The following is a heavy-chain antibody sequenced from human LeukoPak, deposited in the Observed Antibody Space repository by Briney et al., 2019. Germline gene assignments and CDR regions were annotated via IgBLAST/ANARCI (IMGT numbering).Heavy chain of an antibody. CDR2: ISSSGSTI. D-gene: IGHD2-8*02. CDR3: ARDPLLVGGPIDAFDI. Sequence: GGSLRLSCAASGFTFSSYEMNWVRQAPGKGLEWVSYISSSGSTIYYADSVKGRFTISRDNSKNTLYLQMNSLRAEDTAVYYCARDPLLVGGPIDAFDIWGQGTMVTVSS. V-gene: IGHV3-48*03. CDR1: GFTFSSYE. J-gene: IGHJ3*02.